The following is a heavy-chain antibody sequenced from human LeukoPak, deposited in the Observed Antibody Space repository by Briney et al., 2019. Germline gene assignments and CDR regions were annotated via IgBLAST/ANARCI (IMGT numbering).Heavy chain of an antibody. Sequence: SETLSLTCTVSGGSISSGGYYWSWIRQHPGKGLEWIGYIYYSGSTYYNPSLKSRVTISVDTSKNQFSLKLSSVTAADTAVYYCARGGYSYDRRDGFDIWGQGTMVNVSS. CDR2: IYYSGST. CDR3: ARGGYSYDRRDGFDI. CDR1: GGSISSGGYY. D-gene: IGHD5-18*01. J-gene: IGHJ3*02. V-gene: IGHV4-31*03.